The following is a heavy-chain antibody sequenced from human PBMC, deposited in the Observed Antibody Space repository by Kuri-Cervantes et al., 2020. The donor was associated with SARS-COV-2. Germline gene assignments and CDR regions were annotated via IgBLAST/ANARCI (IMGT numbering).Heavy chain of an antibody. CDR1: EFTFSSFG. V-gene: IGHV3-30*02. Sequence: GESLKISCAASEFTFSSFGMHWVRQTPGKGLDWVAFIRYDGNSKFYADSVKGRFTISRDNAKNSLYLQMNSLRAEDTAVYYCAKEGYYYYMDVWGKGTTVTVSS. CDR3: AKEGYYYYMDV. J-gene: IGHJ6*03. CDR2: IRYDGNSK.